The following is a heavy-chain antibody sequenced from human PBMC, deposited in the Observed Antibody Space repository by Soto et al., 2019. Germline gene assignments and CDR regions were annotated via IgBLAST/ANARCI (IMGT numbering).Heavy chain of an antibody. J-gene: IGHJ6*02. V-gene: IGHV4-34*01. Sequence: SETLSLTCTVFGGSGSLRNYYWSWIRQSPGKGLEWIGEINHSGSTNYNPSLKSRVTISVDTSKNQFSLKLSSVTAADTAVYYCAREVRYCSSTSCYSYGMDVWGQGTTVTVSS. CDR3: AREVRYCSSTSCYSYGMDV. CDR2: INHSGST. D-gene: IGHD2-2*01. CDR1: GGSGSLRNYY.